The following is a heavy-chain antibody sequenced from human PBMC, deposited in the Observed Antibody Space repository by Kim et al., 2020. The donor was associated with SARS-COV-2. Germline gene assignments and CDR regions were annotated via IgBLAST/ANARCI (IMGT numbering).Heavy chain of an antibody. V-gene: IGHV1-24*01. CDR1: GYTLTELS. J-gene: IGHJ6*03. D-gene: IGHD5-12*01. CDR3: ATVRVDGYNLGWLESYYYYMDV. CDR2: FDPEDGET. Sequence: ASVKVSCKVSGYTLTELSMHWVRQAPGKGLEWMGGFDPEDGETIYAQKFQGRVTMTEDTSTDTAYMELSSLRSEDTAVYYCATVRVDGYNLGWLESYYYYMDVWGKGTTVTVSS.